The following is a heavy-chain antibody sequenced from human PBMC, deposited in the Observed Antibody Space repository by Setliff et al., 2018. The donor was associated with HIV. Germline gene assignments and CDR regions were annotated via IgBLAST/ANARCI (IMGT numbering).Heavy chain of an antibody. CDR3: AKHRIGAVSAVDY. CDR1: GFTFNSFA. V-gene: IGHV3-30*18. CDR2: ISDDGDTK. J-gene: IGHJ4*01. Sequence: PGGSLRLSCTASGFTFNSFAMHWIRQAPGKGLEWLAVISDDGDTKFYAGSVKGRLTISRDNSQNTLFLEMSSLRSEDTAIYYCAKHRIGAVSAVDYWGQGTLVTVSS. D-gene: IGHD2-8*02.